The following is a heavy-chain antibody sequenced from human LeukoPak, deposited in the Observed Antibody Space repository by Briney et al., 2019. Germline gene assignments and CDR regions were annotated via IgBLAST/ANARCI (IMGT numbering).Heavy chain of an antibody. CDR2: INTYNGNT. J-gene: IGHJ4*02. V-gene: IGHV1-18*01. Sequence: ASVKVSCKASGHTFTSYDISWVRQAPGQGLEWMGWINTYNGNTNYPQKLQGRVTMTTDTSTSTAYMELRNLRSDDTAVYYCAREQKSIGSYFNYWGQGTLVTVSS. CDR1: GHTFTSYD. D-gene: IGHD1-26*01. CDR3: AREQKSIGSYFNY.